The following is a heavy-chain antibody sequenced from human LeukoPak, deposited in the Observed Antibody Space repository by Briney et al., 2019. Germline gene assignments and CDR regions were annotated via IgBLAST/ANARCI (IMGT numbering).Heavy chain of an antibody. D-gene: IGHD4-23*01. CDR3: ARAGGGGRLYFDS. V-gene: IGHV3-53*01. CDR2: ISSGIST. J-gene: IGHJ4*02. Sequence: GGSLRLSCAASGFTFSSYAMSWVRQAPGKGLVWVSVISSGISTYYADSVKGRFTISRDNSKNTLYLQMISLRAEDTAVYYCARAGGGGRLYFDSWGQGTLVTVSS. CDR1: GFTFSSYA.